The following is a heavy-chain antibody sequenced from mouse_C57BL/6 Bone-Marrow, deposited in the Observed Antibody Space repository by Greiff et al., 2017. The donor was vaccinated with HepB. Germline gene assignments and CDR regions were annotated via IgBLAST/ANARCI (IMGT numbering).Heavy chain of an antibody. Sequence: QVQLQQSGPELVKPGASVKISCKASGYTFTSYWITWVKQRPGQGLEWIGDIYPGSGSTNYNEKFKSKATLTVDTSSSTAYMQLSSLTSEDSAVYYCARSGYSNYGDFDYWGQGTTLTVSS. D-gene: IGHD2-5*01. V-gene: IGHV1-55*01. J-gene: IGHJ2*01. CDR3: ARSGYSNYGDFDY. CDR2: IYPGSGST. CDR1: GYTFTSYW.